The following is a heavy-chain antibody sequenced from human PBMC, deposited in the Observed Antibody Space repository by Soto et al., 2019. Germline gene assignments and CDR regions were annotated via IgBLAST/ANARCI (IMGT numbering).Heavy chain of an antibody. Sequence: GGSLRLSCAASGFTFSSYGMHWVRQAPGKGLEWVAVIWYDGSNKYYADSVKGRFTISRDNSKNTLYLQMNSLRAEDTAVYYCARDSLRIGEYYYDSSGYYSPGGYYYGMDVWGQGTTVTVSS. J-gene: IGHJ6*02. V-gene: IGHV3-33*01. D-gene: IGHD3-22*01. CDR3: ARDSLRIGEYYYDSSGYYSPGGYYYGMDV. CDR2: IWYDGSNK. CDR1: GFTFSSYG.